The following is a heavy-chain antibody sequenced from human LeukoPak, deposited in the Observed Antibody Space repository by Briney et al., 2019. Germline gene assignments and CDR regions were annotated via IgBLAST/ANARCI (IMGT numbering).Heavy chain of an antibody. CDR2: IYSGGST. J-gene: IGHJ4*02. Sequence: PGGSLRLSCAASGFTVSSNYMSWVRQAPGKGLEWVSVIYSGGSTYYADSVKGRFTISRDNSKNPLYLQMNSLRAEDTAVYYCARAPPDSGYDAHFDYWGQGTLVTVSS. V-gene: IGHV3-66*01. CDR3: ARAPPDSGYDAHFDY. D-gene: IGHD5-12*01. CDR1: GFTVSSNY.